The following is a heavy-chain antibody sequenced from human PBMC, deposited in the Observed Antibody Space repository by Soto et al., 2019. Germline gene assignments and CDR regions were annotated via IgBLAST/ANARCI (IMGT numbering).Heavy chain of an antibody. CDR2: INAGYGNT. CDR1: GYTFTSYA. V-gene: IGHV1-3*01. D-gene: IGHD1-26*01. CDR3: TKWLWDLLTPDY. Sequence: ASVKVSCKASGYTFTSYATHWVRQAPGQRLEWMGWINAGYGNTKYSQKFQGRFTISRDSSKNTLYLQMNSLRAEDTAVYYCTKWLWDLLTPDYWGQGTLVTVSS. J-gene: IGHJ4*02.